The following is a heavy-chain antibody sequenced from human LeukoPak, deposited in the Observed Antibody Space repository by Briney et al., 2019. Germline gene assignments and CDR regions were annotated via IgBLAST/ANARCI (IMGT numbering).Heavy chain of an antibody. J-gene: IGHJ4*02. CDR3: ARGPSKFYFDY. CDR1: GGSISSYY. V-gene: IGHV4-4*07. CDR2: IYTSGST. Sequence: SETLSLTCTVSGGSISSYYWSWIRQPAGKGLGWIGRIYTSGSTNYNPSLKSRVTMSVDTSKNQFFLKLSSVTAADTAVYYCARGPSKFYFDYWGQGTLVTVSS.